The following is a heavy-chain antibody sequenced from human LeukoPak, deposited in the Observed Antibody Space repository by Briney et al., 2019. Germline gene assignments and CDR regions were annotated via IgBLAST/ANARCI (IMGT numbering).Heavy chain of an antibody. CDR2: IRDSGSST. V-gene: IGHV3-23*01. CDR1: GFTFSSYA. Sequence: PGGALRLSCAASGFTFSSYAMSWVRQAPGKGLEWVSAIRDSGSSTHYADSVKGRFTTSRDNSKSTLCLQMNSLRAEDTAVYYCAKQLGYCSDGSCYFPYWGQGTLVTVSS. D-gene: IGHD2-15*01. CDR3: AKQLGYCSDGSCYFPY. J-gene: IGHJ4*02.